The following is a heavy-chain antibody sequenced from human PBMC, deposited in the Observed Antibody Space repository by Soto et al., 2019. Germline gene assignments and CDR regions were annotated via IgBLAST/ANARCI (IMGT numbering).Heavy chain of an antibody. CDR1: GFTFSSYG. CDR2: ISYDGSNK. D-gene: IGHD1-26*01. V-gene: IGHV3-30*18. Sequence: GGSLRLSCAASGFTFSSYGMHWVRQAPGRGLEWVAVISYDGSNKYYADSVKGRFTISRDNSKNTLYLQMNSLRAEDTAVYYCAKDVVVGATTGLGDYYYYYGMDVWGQGTTVTVSS. CDR3: AKDVVVGATTGLGDYYYYYGMDV. J-gene: IGHJ6*02.